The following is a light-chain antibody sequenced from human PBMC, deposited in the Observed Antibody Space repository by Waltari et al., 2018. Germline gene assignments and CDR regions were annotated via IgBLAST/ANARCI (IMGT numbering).Light chain of an antibody. V-gene: IGKV3-11*01. CDR2: DAS. Sequence: EIVLTQSPATLSLSPAERATLSCRASQTVSSYLAWYQQKPGQAPRLPIYDASNRATGIPARFSGSGSGTDLTLTISSLVREYVPGYYGQLEGTFGGGTKVEIK. J-gene: IGKJ4*02. CDR1: QTVSSY. CDR3: QLEGT.